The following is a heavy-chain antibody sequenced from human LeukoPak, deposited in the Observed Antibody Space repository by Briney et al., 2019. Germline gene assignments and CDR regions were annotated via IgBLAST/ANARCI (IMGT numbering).Heavy chain of an antibody. V-gene: IGHV3-9*01. CDR2: ISWNSGSI. Sequence: GGSLRLSCAASGFTFDDYAMHWVRQAPGKGLEWVSGISWNSGSIGYADSVKGRFTISRDNAKNSLYLQMNSLRAEDTALYSCAKDESGVVAATPLDYWGQGTLVTVSS. CDR1: GFTFDDYA. D-gene: IGHD2-15*01. J-gene: IGHJ4*02. CDR3: AKDESGVVAATPLDY.